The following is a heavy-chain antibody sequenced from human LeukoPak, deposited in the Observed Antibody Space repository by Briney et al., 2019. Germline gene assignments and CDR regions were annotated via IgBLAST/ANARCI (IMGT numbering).Heavy chain of an antibody. Sequence: SETLSLTCTVSGGSISSYYWSWIRQPPGKGLEWIGYIYYSGSTNYNPSLKSRVTISVDTSKNQFSLKLSSATAADTAVYYCAREVRGYSYGRFDYWGQGTLVTVSS. CDR3: AREVRGYSYGRFDY. CDR2: IYYSGST. J-gene: IGHJ4*02. V-gene: IGHV4-59*01. CDR1: GGSISSYY. D-gene: IGHD5-18*01.